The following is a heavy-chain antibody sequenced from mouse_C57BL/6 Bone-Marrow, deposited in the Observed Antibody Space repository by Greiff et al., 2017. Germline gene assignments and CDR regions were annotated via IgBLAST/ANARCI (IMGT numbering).Heavy chain of an antibody. CDR3: ARGLYYGSTGFDY. Sequence: VQLQQPGAELVKPGASVKLSCKASGYTFTSYWMHWVKQRPGQGLEWIGMIHPNSGSTNYNEKFKSKATLTVDKSSSTAYMQLSSLTSEYSAVYYCARGLYYGSTGFDYWCQGTTLTVSS. CDR1: GYTFTSYW. V-gene: IGHV1-64*01. D-gene: IGHD1-1*01. CDR2: IHPNSGST. J-gene: IGHJ2*01.